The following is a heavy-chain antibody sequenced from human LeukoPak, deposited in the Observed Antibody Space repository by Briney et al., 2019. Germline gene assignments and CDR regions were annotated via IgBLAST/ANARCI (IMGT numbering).Heavy chain of an antibody. CDR2: IYSGGST. J-gene: IGHJ4*02. CDR3: ARTRVGATTVFLV. D-gene: IGHD1-26*01. CDR1: GFTVSSNY. V-gene: IGHV3-66*02. Sequence: PGGSLRLSCAASGFTVSSNYMSWVRQAPGKGLEWVSVIYSGGSTYYADSVKGRFTISRDNSKNTLYLQMNSLRAEDAAVYYCARTRVGATTVFLVWGQGTLVTVSS.